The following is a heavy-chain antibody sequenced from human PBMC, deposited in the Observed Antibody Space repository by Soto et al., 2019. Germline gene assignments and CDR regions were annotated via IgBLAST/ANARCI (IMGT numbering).Heavy chain of an antibody. CDR3: ARGPRAPPPHDYGMDV. CDR1: GFTFSSYV. Sequence: EVQLLESGGGLVQPGGSLRLSCAASGFTFSSYVMNWVRQAPGKGLEWVAAISGSGGSTYYGDSVEGRFTVSRDNPKNTLYLQMNSLRAEDTAVYYCARGPRAPPPHDYGMDVWCQGTTVTVSS. CDR2: ISGSGGST. J-gene: IGHJ6*02. V-gene: IGHV3-23*01.